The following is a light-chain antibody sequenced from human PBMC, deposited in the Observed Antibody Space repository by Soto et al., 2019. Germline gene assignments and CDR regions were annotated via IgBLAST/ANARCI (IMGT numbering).Light chain of an antibody. V-gene: IGKV3-20*01. CDR1: QTVNSRH. CDR3: QQFDGSRPAFT. J-gene: IGKJ2*01. Sequence: ESLLTQSPGTLSLSPGERATLSCRASQTVNSRHLNWYQHKPGQAPRLLIYGASIRAAGIPDRFSGSRSGADISLTIPRLEPEYAAVYYYQQFDGSRPAFTFGQGTKLEI. CDR2: GAS.